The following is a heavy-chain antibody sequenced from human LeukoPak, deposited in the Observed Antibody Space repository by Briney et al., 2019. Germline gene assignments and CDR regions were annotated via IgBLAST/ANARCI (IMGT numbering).Heavy chain of an antibody. CDR1: GFTVSSNY. J-gene: IGHJ6*02. CDR3: ARSSTVTTSYYYYGIDV. Sequence: GGSLRLSCAASGFTVSSNYMSWVRQAPGKGLEWVSVIYSGGSTYYADSVKGRFTISRDNSKNTLYLQMNSLRAEDTAVYYCARSSTVTTSYYYYGIDVWGQGTTVTVSS. V-gene: IGHV3-66*01. D-gene: IGHD4-17*01. CDR2: IYSGGST.